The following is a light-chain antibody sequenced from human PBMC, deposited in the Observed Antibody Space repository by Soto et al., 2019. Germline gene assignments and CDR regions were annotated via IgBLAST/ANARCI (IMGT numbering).Light chain of an antibody. CDR1: QSIGNY. V-gene: IGKV1-39*01. CDR2: SAS. CDR3: QASYSTPLT. Sequence: DIQMTQSPSSLSASIGDRVTLTCRSSQSIGNYLNWYQQKPEKAPSLLIHSASTLQSGVPSRFSGSGSGTDFTFTISGLQPDDVATYYCQASYSTPLTFGQGTRLE. J-gene: IGKJ5*01.